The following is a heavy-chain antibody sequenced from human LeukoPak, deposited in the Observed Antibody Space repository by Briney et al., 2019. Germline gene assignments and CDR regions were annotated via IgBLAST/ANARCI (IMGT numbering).Heavy chain of an antibody. CDR3: ASDQEREYSGYDPFDR. Sequence: GGSLRLSCAASGFTFSTNWMHLVRQAPGKGLVWVSGIKGDGTSTTYEDSVKGRFTISRDNAMNTLYLQMNSLRAEDTAVYYCASDQEREYSGYDPFDRWGQGTLVTVSA. CDR2: IKGDGTST. D-gene: IGHD5-12*01. CDR1: GFTFSTNW. V-gene: IGHV3-74*01. J-gene: IGHJ5*02.